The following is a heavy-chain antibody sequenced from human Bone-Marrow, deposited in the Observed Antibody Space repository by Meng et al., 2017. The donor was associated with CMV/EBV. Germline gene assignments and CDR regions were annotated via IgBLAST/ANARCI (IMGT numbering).Heavy chain of an antibody. V-gene: IGHV3-21*01. CDR2: ISSSSSYI. Sequence: GESLKIYCAASGFTFSSYSMNWVRQAPGKGLEWVSSISSSSSYIYYAVSVKGRFTISRANAKTSLYLQMNILRAEDTAVYYCPRVVPSSSGMDVWGQGTTVTVSS. J-gene: IGHJ6*02. D-gene: IGHD2-2*01. CDR3: PRVVPSSSGMDV. CDR1: GFTFSSYS.